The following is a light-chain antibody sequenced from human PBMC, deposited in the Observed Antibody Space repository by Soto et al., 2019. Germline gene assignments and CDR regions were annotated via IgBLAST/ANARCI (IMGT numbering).Light chain of an antibody. Sequence: ALTQPASVSGSPGQSITISCTGTSSDVGGYNFISWYQHHPGKAPRLMIYDVSDRPSGVSNRFSGSKSGNTASLTISGLQAEDEADYYCSSYTITTTLVFGGGTKLTVL. V-gene: IGLV2-14*03. CDR1: SSDVGGYNF. CDR2: DVS. J-gene: IGLJ2*01. CDR3: SSYTITTTLV.